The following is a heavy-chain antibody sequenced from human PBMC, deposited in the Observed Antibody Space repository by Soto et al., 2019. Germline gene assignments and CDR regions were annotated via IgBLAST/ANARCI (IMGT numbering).Heavy chain of an antibody. Sequence: ASVKVSCKASGYTFTSYDINWVRQATGQGLEWMGWMNPNSGNTGYAQNFQGRVTMTRNTSISTAYMELSSLRSEDTAVYYCARLVNGNDEGYYSYYYTTVWAKATTVTV. D-gene: IGHD1-20*01. CDR3: ARLVNGNDEGYYSYYYTTV. V-gene: IGHV1-8*01. CDR2: MNPNSGNT. J-gene: IGHJ6*03. CDR1: GYTFTSYD.